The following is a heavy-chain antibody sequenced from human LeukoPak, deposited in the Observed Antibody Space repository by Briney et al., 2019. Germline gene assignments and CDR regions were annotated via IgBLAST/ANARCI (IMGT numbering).Heavy chain of an antibody. V-gene: IGHV3-13*01. Sequence: GGSLRLSCAGSGFTCIDYDMHWVRQVIGKGLEWVSAIGIRGDTHYSGSVKGRFTISRENAESSLYLQMSSLRAEETAVYYCARGGIQVSGIDEFDYWGQGTLVTVSS. CDR2: IGIRGDT. J-gene: IGHJ4*02. D-gene: IGHD6-19*01. CDR3: ARGGIQVSGIDEFDY. CDR1: GFTCIDYD.